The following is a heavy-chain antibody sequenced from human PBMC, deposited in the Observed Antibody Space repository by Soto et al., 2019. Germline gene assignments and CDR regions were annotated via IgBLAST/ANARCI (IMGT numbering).Heavy chain of an antibody. V-gene: IGHV1-2*04. Sequence: ASVKVSCKASGYTFTGYYMHWVRQAPGQGLEWMGWINPNSGGTNYAQKFQGWVTMTRGTSISTAYMELSRLRSDDTAVYYCARDARIAARPLDAFDNWGQGAMVTVSS. CDR1: GYTFTGYY. CDR2: INPNSGGT. J-gene: IGHJ3*02. CDR3: ARDARIAARPLDAFDN. D-gene: IGHD6-6*01.